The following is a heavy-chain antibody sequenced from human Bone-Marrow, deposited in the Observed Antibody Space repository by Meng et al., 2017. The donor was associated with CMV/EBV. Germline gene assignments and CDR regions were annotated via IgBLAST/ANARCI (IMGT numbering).Heavy chain of an antibody. J-gene: IGHJ5*02. V-gene: IGHV1-2*02. Sequence: ASVKVSCKASGYTFTGYYMHWMRQAPGQGLEWMGWINSNSGGTNYAQKFQGRVTVTRDTSTSTVYMELGSLRSEDTAVYYCARDNSDSTSSWWLDPWGQGTLVTVSS. D-gene: IGHD6-6*01. CDR1: GYTFTGYY. CDR3: ARDNSDSTSSWWLDP. CDR2: INSNSGGT.